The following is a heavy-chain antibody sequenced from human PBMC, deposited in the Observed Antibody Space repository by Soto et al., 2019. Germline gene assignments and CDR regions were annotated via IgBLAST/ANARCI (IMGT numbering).Heavy chain of an antibody. V-gene: IGHV1-69*02. D-gene: IGHD3-9*01. CDR3: ARYDIGYGMDV. CDR1: GGTLSSYT. CDR2: IIPMFGIG. J-gene: IGHJ6*02. Sequence: QVQLVQSGAEVRKPGSSLKVSCKVSGGTLSSYTITWVRQAPGQGLEWMGRIIPMFGIGNYAQKFQGRVTITADKSTNTAYMELSSLRSEDTAVYYCARYDIGYGMDVWGQGITVTVSS.